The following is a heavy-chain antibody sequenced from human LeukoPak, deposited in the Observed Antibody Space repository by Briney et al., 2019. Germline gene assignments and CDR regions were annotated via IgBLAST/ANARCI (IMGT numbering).Heavy chain of an antibody. D-gene: IGHD1-26*01. Sequence: SETLSLTCAVYGGSFSRYYWSWIRQPPGKGLEWIGEINHSGSTNYNPSLKSRVTISVDTSKNQFSLKLSSVTAADTAVYYCARGRGEHYYYYVDVWGKGTTVTVSS. CDR3: ARGRGEHYYYYVDV. V-gene: IGHV4-34*01. CDR2: INHSGST. CDR1: GGSFSRYY. J-gene: IGHJ6*03.